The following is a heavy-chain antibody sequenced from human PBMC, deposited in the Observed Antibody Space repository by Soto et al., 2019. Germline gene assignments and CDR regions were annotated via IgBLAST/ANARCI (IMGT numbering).Heavy chain of an antibody. V-gene: IGHV1-69*08. CDR2: IIPILGIA. J-gene: IGHJ4*02. CDR3: ARDGGGGYDFDY. CDR1: GGTFSSYT. Sequence: QVQLVQSGAEVQKPGSSVKVSCKASGGTFSSYTISWVRQAPGQGLEWMGRIIPILGIANYAQKFQGRVTITADKSTSTAYMELSSLRSEDTAVYYCARDGGGGYDFDYWGQGTLVTVSS. D-gene: IGHD5-12*01.